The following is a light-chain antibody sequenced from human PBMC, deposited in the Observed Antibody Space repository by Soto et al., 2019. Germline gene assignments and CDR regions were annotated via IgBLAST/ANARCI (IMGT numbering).Light chain of an antibody. CDR1: QSVSSY. CDR3: QQRSNWPGT. J-gene: IGKJ2*01. CDR2: DAS. Sequence: EIVLTQSPATLSLSPGERATLSCRASQSVSSYLAWYQQKPGQAPRLLIYDASNRATGIPARVSGSGSGTDFTLTISSLEPKDFAVYYWQQRSNWPGTFGQGTKLEIK. V-gene: IGKV3-11*01.